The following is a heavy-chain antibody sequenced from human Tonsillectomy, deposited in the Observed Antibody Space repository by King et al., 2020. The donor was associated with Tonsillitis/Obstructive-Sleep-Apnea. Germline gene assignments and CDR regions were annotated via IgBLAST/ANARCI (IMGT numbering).Heavy chain of an antibody. D-gene: IGHD5-18*01. CDR1: GFTFSDYY. CDR2: ISSSSSYT. J-gene: IGHJ3*02. CDR3: AGGGDTAMGPGAFDI. V-gene: IGHV3-11*05. Sequence: VQLVESGGGLVKPGGSLRLSCAASGFTFSDYYMSWIRQTPGKGLEWVSYISSSSSYTNYADSVKGRFTISRDNAKNSLYLQMNSLRAEDTAVYYCAGGGDTAMGPGAFDIWGQGTMVTVSS.